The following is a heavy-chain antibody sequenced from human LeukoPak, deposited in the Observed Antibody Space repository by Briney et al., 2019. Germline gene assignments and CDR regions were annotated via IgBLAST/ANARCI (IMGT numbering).Heavy chain of an antibody. CDR2: ISSSSSCI. J-gene: IGHJ4*02. D-gene: IGHD3-22*01. CDR1: GFNFSRYS. CDR3: ARDITMIVVVTSYFDY. Sequence: PGGSLRLFCAASGFNFSRYSMNWVRQAPGKGLEWVSSISSSSSCIYYADSVTGRFTISRDNAKNSLYLQMNSLRAEDTAVYYCARDITMIVVVTSYFDYWGQGTLVTVSS. V-gene: IGHV3-21*01.